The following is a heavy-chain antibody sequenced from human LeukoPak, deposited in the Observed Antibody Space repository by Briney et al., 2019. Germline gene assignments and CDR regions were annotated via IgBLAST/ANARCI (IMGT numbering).Heavy chain of an antibody. V-gene: IGHV1-18*01. J-gene: IGHJ4*02. CDR1: GYTFTSYG. CDR3: ARATLSRFGELLDY. D-gene: IGHD3-10*01. CDR2: ISAYNGNT. Sequence: GASVKVSCKASGYTFTSYGINWVRQAPGQGLEWMGWISAYNGNTNYAQKLQGRVTMTTDTSTSTAYMELRSLRSDDTAVYYCARATLSRFGELLDYWGQGTLVTVSS.